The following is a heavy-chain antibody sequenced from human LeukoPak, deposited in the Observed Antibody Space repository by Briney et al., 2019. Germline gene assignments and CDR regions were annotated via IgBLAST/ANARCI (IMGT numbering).Heavy chain of an antibody. D-gene: IGHD2-15*01. CDR1: GFSFSSHW. Sequence: PGGSLRLSCAASGFSFSSHWMTWVRRAPGKGLEWAANIKQDGSEKYYVDSVKGRFTISRDNAKNSLFLQMNSLRAEDTAVYYCARGYCIGISCHSAQFDSSGQGTLVTVSS. V-gene: IGHV3-7*01. J-gene: IGHJ4*02. CDR2: IKQDGSEK. CDR3: ARGYCIGISCHSAQFDS.